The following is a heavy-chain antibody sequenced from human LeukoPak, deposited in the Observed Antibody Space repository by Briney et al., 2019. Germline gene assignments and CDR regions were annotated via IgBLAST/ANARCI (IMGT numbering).Heavy chain of an antibody. V-gene: IGHV4-31*03. D-gene: IGHD2-15*01. J-gene: IGHJ3*02. CDR2: IYYSGST. CDR1: GGSISSGGYY. Sequence: SETLSLTCTVSGGSISSGGYYWSWIRQHPGKGLEWIGYIYYSGSTYYNPSLKSRVTISVDTSKNQFSLKLSPVTAADTAVYYCARDRTCSGGSCYVDAFDIWGQGTMVTVSS. CDR3: ARDRTCSGGSCYVDAFDI.